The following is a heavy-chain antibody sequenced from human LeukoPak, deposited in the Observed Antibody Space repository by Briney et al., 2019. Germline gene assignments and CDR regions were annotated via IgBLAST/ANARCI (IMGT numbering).Heavy chain of an antibody. CDR1: GYTFTGYY. CDR3: ARNRYRGSGSDAFDI. V-gene: IGHV1-2*02. Sequence: ASVKVSCKASGYTFTGYYMHWVRQAPGQGLEWMGWINPNSGGTNYAQKFQGRVTMTRDTSISTAYMELSRLRSDDTAVYYCARNRYRGSGSDAFDIWGQGTMVTVSS. D-gene: IGHD1-26*01. CDR2: INPNSGGT. J-gene: IGHJ3*02.